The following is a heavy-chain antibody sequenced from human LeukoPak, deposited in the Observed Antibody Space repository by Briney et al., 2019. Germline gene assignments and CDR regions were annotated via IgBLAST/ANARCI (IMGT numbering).Heavy chain of an antibody. Sequence: WVRQVPGKGLEWVSLIGGDGGSIYYADSVKGRFTISRDNRKNSLYLQMNSLGTEDTAVYYCAKDVDRDYYYYYGMDVWGQGTTVTVSS. J-gene: IGHJ6*02. CDR2: IGGDGGSI. V-gene: IGHV3-43*02. D-gene: IGHD5-24*01. CDR3: AKDVDRDYYYYYGMDV.